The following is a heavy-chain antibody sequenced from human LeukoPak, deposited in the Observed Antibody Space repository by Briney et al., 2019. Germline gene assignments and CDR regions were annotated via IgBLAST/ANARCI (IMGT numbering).Heavy chain of an antibody. CDR1: GGSLSGYY. CDR3: ASGRAAAGVSGADY. Sequence: SETLSLTCAVYGGSLSGYYGSWIPQPPGKGLEGIGEINHSGSTNYNPSLKSRVTISVDTSKNQFSLKLSSVTAADTAVYYCASGRAAAGVSGADYWGQGTLVTVS. J-gene: IGHJ4*02. V-gene: IGHV4-34*01. CDR2: INHSGST. D-gene: IGHD6-13*01.